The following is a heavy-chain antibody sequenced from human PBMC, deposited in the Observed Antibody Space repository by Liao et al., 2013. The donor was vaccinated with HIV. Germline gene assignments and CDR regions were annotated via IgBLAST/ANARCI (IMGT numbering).Heavy chain of an antibody. D-gene: IGHD3-16*01. J-gene: IGHJ3*02. Sequence: QVQLQESGPGLVKPSQTLSLTCTVSGGSISSGSYYWSWIRQPAGKGLEWIGRIYTSGSTNYNPSLKSRVTISVDTSKNQFSLKLSSVTAADTAVYYCARDGILGIRRIGAFDIWGQGDNGHRLF. CDR1: GGSISSGSYY. V-gene: IGHV4-61*02. CDR3: ARDGILGIRRIGAFDI. CDR2: IYTSGST.